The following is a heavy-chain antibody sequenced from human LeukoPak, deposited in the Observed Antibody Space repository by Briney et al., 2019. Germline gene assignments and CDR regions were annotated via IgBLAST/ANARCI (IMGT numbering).Heavy chain of an antibody. CDR3: ASQGRLRNDF. CDR1: GGPITTREC. V-gene: IGHV4-4*02. J-gene: IGHJ4*02. CDR2: ICLDGRI. D-gene: IGHD2-15*01. Sequence: SETLSLTCGVSGGPITTRECWSWVRQPPGKGLEWIGEICLDGRIHYTPSLKSRISISIDRSKDQFSLNLISVAAADTAIYFCASQGRLRNDFWGQGTLVTVFS.